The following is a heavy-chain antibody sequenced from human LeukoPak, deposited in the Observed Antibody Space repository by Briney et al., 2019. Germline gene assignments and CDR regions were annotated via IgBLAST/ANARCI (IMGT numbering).Heavy chain of an antibody. CDR3: ARGVGSTSSNWFDP. V-gene: IGHV4-61*02. D-gene: IGHD2-2*01. Sequence: SQTLSLTCTVSGGSISSGPYYWSWIRQPAGKGLEWIGRMYASGSTNYNPSLKSRVTISVDTSKNQFSLELSSVTAADTAVYYCARGVGSTSSNWFDPWGQGTLVTVSS. CDR1: GGSISSGPYY. J-gene: IGHJ5*02. CDR2: MYASGST.